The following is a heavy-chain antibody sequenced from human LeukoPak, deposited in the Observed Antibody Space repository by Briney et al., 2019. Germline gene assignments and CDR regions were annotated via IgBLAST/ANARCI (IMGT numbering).Heavy chain of an antibody. Sequence: GGSLRLSCEASGYTFKGYGLTWVRQAPGKGLEWVSAISGSGGSTYYADSVKGRFTISRDNSKNTLYLQMNSLRAEDTAVYYCAKDTSSGWPVPFDYWGQGTLVTVSS. J-gene: IGHJ4*02. V-gene: IGHV3-23*01. D-gene: IGHD6-19*01. CDR1: GYTFKGYG. CDR3: AKDTSSGWPVPFDY. CDR2: ISGSGGST.